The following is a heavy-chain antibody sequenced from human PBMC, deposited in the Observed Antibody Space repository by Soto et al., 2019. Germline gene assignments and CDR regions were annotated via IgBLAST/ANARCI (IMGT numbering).Heavy chain of an antibody. Sequence: QVQLQQWGAGLLKPSETLSLTCAVYGGSFSGYYWSWIRQPPGKGLEWIGEINHSGSTNYNPSLKSRXXIXVYXSKNQFSQKLSCVTAADTVVYYCARGGYSSGWPDNWGQGTLVTVSS. CDR2: INHSGST. J-gene: IGHJ4*02. CDR3: ARGGYSSGWPDN. D-gene: IGHD6-19*01. CDR1: GGSFSGYY. V-gene: IGHV4-34*01.